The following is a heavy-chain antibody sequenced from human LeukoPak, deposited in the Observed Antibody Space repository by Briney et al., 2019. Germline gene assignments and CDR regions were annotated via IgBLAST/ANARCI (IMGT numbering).Heavy chain of an antibody. CDR1: GGTFSSYA. J-gene: IGHJ4*02. CDR3: AREAIFGVVREYYFDL. CDR2: IIPILGIA. D-gene: IGHD3-3*01. Sequence: SVKVSCKASGGTFSSYAISWVRQAPGQGLEWMGRIIPILGIANYAQKFQGRVTLTRDTSTTTVYMEVNSLRSDDTAVYHCAREAIFGVVREYYFDLWGQGTLVTVS. V-gene: IGHV1-69*04.